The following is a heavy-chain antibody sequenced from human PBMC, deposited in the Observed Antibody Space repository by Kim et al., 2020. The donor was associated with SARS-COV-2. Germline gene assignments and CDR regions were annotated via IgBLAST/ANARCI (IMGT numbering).Heavy chain of an antibody. J-gene: IGHJ4*02. CDR3: AKGSNFWSGSTFDY. Sequence: ADSVKGRFTISRDNSKSTLYLQMNSLRAEDTAVYYCAKGSNFWSGSTFDYWGQGTLVTVSS. D-gene: IGHD3-3*01. V-gene: IGHV3-30*02.